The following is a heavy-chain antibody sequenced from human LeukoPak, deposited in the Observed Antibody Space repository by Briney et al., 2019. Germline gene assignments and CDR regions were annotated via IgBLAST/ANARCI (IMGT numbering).Heavy chain of an antibody. CDR3: ARLNDGFDI. CDR1: GYRFTRYW. Sequence: GESLRISCKGSGYRFTRYWIAWVRQMPGKGLQWMGIIDPGDSETRYSPSFQGQVTITADKSISTAYLQWSSLKASDTAMYYCARLNDGFDIWGQGAMVIVSS. V-gene: IGHV5-51*01. CDR2: IDPGDSET. J-gene: IGHJ3*02.